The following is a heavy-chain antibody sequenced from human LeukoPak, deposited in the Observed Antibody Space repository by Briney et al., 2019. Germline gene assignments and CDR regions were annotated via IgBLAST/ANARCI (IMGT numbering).Heavy chain of an antibody. CDR3: ALALRLGELSPIDY. Sequence: GGSLRLSCAASGFTFSTYTMNWVRQAPGRGLEWVSSISLSSGYIAYADSLKGRFTISRDNAKNSLYLQMNSLRAEDTAVYYCALALRLGELSPIDYWGQGTLVTVSS. D-gene: IGHD3-16*02. CDR1: GFTFSTYT. V-gene: IGHV3-21*01. J-gene: IGHJ4*02. CDR2: ISLSSGYI.